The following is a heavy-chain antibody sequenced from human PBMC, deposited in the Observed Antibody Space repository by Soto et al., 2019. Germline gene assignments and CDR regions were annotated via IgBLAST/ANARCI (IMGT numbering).Heavy chain of an antibody. CDR2: IYYSGST. CDR3: ARRGLDSSSWYRTQVHYFDY. D-gene: IGHD6-13*01. Sequence: ETLSLTCTVSGGSIRSSSYYWGWIRQHPGKGLEWIGSIYYSGSTYYNPSLKSRVTISVDKSKNQFSLKLSSVTAADTAVYYCARRGLDSSSWYRTQVHYFDYWGQGTLVTVSS. CDR1: GGSIRSSSYY. V-gene: IGHV4-39*07. J-gene: IGHJ4*02.